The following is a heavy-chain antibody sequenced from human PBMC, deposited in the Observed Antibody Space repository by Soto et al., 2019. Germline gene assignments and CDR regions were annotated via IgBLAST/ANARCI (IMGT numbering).Heavy chain of an antibody. CDR1: GFTFSSYE. CDR2: ISSSGSTI. V-gene: IGHV3-48*03. CDR3: ARERYIEYYYYGMDV. J-gene: IGHJ6*02. D-gene: IGHD1-1*01. Sequence: HPGGSLRLSCAASGFTFSSYEMNWVRQAPGKGLEWVSYISSSGSTIYYADSVKGRFTISRDNAKNSLYLQMNSLRAEDTAVYYCARERYIEYYYYGMDVWGQGTTVTVSS.